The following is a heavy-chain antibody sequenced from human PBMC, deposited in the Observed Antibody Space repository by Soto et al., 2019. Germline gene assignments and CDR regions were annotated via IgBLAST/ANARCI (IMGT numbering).Heavy chain of an antibody. CDR3: ARGGGYDSFDY. CDR1: GASISYGGFS. Sequence: SETLSLTCTVSGASISYGGFSWSWIRQSPGKGLEWIGYISHLENTYLHPSFKSRLTMSIDRTRNQFSLKLSSVTTADMAVYYCARGGGYDSFDYWGQGVLVTVSS. D-gene: IGHD5-12*01. J-gene: IGHJ4*02. CDR2: ISHLENT. V-gene: IGHV4-30-2*06.